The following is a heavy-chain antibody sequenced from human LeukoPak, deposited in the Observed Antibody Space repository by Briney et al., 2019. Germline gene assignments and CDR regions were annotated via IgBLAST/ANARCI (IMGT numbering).Heavy chain of an antibody. CDR3: AVGYYDSSGYYALLYFQH. J-gene: IGHJ1*01. D-gene: IGHD3-22*01. V-gene: IGHV3-23*01. CDR1: GFTFSSYA. Sequence: GGSLRLSCAASGFTFSSYAMSWVRQAPGKGLEWVSAISGSGGSTYYADSVKGRFTISRDNSKNTLYLQMNSLRAEDTAVYYCAVGYYDSSGYYALLYFQHWGQGTLVTVSS. CDR2: ISGSGGST.